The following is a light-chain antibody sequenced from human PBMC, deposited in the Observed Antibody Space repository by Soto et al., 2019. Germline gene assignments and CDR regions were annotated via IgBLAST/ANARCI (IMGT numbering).Light chain of an antibody. Sequence: KVMTQSPATLSVSPGERATLSCRASESINSNLAWYQQKSGQGPRLLIYDASTRATGIPARFSGSGSGTEFTLTISSLQSEDVAVYYCQQYNNWPRTFGQGTKVEIK. CDR2: DAS. V-gene: IGKV3-15*01. CDR1: ESINSN. J-gene: IGKJ1*01. CDR3: QQYNNWPRT.